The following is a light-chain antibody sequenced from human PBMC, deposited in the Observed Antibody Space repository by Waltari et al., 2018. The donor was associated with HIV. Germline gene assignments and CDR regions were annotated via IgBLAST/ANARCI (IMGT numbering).Light chain of an antibody. CDR1: SSNIGSNY. V-gene: IGLV1-47*01. CDR3: AAWDDSLSGPKV. CDR2: RNN. Sequence: QSVLTQPPSASGTPGQRVTIPSSGSSSNIGSNYVYCYQQLQGTAPKLLIYRNNQRPSGVPDRFSGSKSGTSASLAISGLRSEDEADYYCAAWDDSLSGPKVFGTGTKVTVL. J-gene: IGLJ1*01.